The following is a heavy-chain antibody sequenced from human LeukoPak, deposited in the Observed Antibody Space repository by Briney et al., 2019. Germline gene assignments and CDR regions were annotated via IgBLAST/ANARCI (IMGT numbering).Heavy chain of an antibody. D-gene: IGHD2-2*02. Sequence: ASVKVSCKASGYTFTGYYMHWVRQAPGQGLEWMGWINPNSGGTNYAQKFQGRVTMTRDASISTAYMELSRLRSDDTAVYFCASTLYRPTGFDYWGQGTLVTVSS. CDR2: INPNSGGT. V-gene: IGHV1-2*02. CDR1: GYTFTGYY. J-gene: IGHJ4*02. CDR3: ASTLYRPTGFDY.